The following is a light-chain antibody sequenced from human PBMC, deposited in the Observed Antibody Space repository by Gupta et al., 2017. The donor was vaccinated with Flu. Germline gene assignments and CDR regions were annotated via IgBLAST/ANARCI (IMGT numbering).Light chain of an antibody. Sequence: DIVLTQSPGSLAVSLGERATINCRSTQRVLYSSNNKNYLAWYQQKPGQPPKLLIYWASTRESGVPDRFSGSGSGTDFTLTISSLQADDVAVYYCQQYYTSPPYTFGQGTKLEIK. J-gene: IGKJ2*01. V-gene: IGKV4-1*01. CDR1: QRVLYSSNNKNY. CDR2: WAS. CDR3: QQYYTSPPYT.